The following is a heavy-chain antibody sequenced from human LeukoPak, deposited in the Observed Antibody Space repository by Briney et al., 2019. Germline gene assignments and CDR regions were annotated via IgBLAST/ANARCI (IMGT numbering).Heavy chain of an antibody. CDR1: GGSINSYY. Sequence: SETLSLTCTVSGGSINSYYWSWIRQPGGKGLEWIGRIHSSGSTNYNPSLKSRVTMSADTSKNQFSLKLSSVTAADTAVYYCARDPDCSSTTCYGSSWFDPWGQGTLVTVSS. V-gene: IGHV4-4*07. J-gene: IGHJ5*02. D-gene: IGHD2-2*01. CDR3: ARDPDCSSTTCYGSSWFDP. CDR2: IHSSGST.